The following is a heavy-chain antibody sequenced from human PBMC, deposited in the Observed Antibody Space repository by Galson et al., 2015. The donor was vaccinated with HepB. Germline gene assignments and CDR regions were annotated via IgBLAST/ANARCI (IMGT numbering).Heavy chain of an antibody. V-gene: IGHV1-46*01. CDR2: INPNDGNT. J-gene: IGHJ4*02. Sequence: SVKVSCKASGYTFTNYYIHWVRLAPGQGLEWMAIINPNDGNTGYAQKFQGRVTMTRDTSTSTVYMELSSLTSEDTAVYYCARDRDWNYRAFDYWGQGALLTVSS. D-gene: IGHD1-7*01. CDR3: ARDRDWNYRAFDY. CDR1: GYTFTNYY.